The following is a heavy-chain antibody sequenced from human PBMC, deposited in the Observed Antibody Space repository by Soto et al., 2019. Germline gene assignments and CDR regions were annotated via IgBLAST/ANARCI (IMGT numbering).Heavy chain of an antibody. D-gene: IGHD2-2*01. CDR2: ISTSGSTV. J-gene: IGHJ4*02. Sequence: GWSLRLSCAASRFTFSTYEMNLVRQAPGKGLEWGSYISTSGSTVYYADSVKGRFTISRDNTRKSLYLQMNSLRDEDTALYYCVRYCSTTLCNGVAKRTFEYWGKGTLVTVSS. V-gene: IGHV3-48*03. CDR3: VRYCSTTLCNGVAKRTFEY. CDR1: RFTFSTYE.